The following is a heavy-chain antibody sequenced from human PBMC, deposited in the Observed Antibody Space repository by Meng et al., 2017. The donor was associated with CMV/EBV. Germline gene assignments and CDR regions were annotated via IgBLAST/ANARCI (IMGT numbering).Heavy chain of an antibody. V-gene: IGHV3-30-3*01. Sequence: GESLKISCAASGFTFSSYAMHWVRQAPGKGLEWVAVISYDGSNKYYADSVKSRFTISRDNSKNTLYLQMNSLRAEDTAVYYCARDLFGGRNIVVVPAANAFDIWGQGTMVTVSS. CDR3: ARDLFGGRNIVVVPAANAFDI. CDR2: ISYDGSNK. CDR1: GFTFSSYA. D-gene: IGHD2-2*01. J-gene: IGHJ3*02.